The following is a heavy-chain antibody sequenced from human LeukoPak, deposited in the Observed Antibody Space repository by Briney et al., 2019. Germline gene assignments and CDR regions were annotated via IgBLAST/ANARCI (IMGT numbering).Heavy chain of an antibody. CDR1: GFTFSSYA. CDR3: ARNWFDP. V-gene: IGHV3-30-3*01. J-gene: IGHJ5*02. Sequence: GGSLRLSCAASGFTFSSYAMHWVRQAPGKGLEWVAVISYDGSNKYYADSVKGRFTISRDNAKNSLYLQMNSLRAEDTAVYYCARNWFDPWGQGTLVTVSS. CDR2: ISYDGSNK.